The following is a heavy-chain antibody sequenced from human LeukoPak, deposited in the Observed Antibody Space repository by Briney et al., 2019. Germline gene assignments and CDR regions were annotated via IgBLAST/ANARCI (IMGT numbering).Heavy chain of an antibody. V-gene: IGHV4-30-4*08. Sequence: SETLSLTCTVSGGSISSGDYYWSWIRQPPGKGLGWIGYIYYSGSTYYNPSLKSRVTISVDTSKNQFSLKLSSVTAADTAVYYCARVFVGATDYWGQGTLVTVSS. CDR2: IYYSGST. CDR3: ARVFVGATDY. D-gene: IGHD1-26*01. CDR1: GGSISSGDYY. J-gene: IGHJ4*02.